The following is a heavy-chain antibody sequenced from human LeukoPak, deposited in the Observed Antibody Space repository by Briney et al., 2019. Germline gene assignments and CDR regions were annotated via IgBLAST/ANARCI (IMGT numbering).Heavy chain of an antibody. D-gene: IGHD2-21*01. Sequence: PGGSLRLSCAASGFTFSSYAMSWVRQAPGKGLEWIGEINHSGSTNYNPSLKSRVTISVDTSKNQFSLKLSSVTAADTAVYYCARVLQAYLFDYWGQGTLVTVSS. CDR1: GFTFSSYA. V-gene: IGHV4-34*01. CDR3: ARVLQAYLFDY. J-gene: IGHJ4*02. CDR2: INHSGST.